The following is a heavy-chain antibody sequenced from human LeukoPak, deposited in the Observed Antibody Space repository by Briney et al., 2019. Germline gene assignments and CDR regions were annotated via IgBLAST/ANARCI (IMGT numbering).Heavy chain of an antibody. V-gene: IGHV5-51*01. CDR2: IYPGDSDT. D-gene: IGHD4-17*01. J-gene: IGHJ4*02. Sequence: GESLKISYKGSGYSFTNYLIGWVRQMPGKGLEWMGIIYPGDSDTRDSTSFQGQVTISADKSISTAYPQWSSLKASDNAMYYCARQFFFSYRDYGPQSATPPDYWGQGTLVTVSS. CDR3: ARQFFFSYRDYGPQSATPPDY. CDR1: GYSFTNYL.